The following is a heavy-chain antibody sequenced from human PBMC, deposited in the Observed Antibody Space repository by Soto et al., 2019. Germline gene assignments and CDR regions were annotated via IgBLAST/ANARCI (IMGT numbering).Heavy chain of an antibody. CDR1: GFTFRSYA. J-gene: IGHJ3*02. D-gene: IGHD1-1*01. CDR3: ANRGGNCGNTDAFDI. V-gene: IGHV3-23*01. Sequence: PVGTLRLSCAASGFTFRSYAMTCVRQAPGKGLEWVSAISGSGGSTHYADSVKGRFTISRDNSRNMVYVQMHSLRAEDTAVYYCANRGGNCGNTDAFDIWGQATMVTV. CDR2: ISGSGGST.